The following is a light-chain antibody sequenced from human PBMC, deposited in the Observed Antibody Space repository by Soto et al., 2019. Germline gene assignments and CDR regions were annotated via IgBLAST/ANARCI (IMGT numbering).Light chain of an antibody. CDR2: DDS. CDR3: QVWDRSSDNDV. J-gene: IGLJ1*01. V-gene: IGLV3-21*02. CDR1: NIGSKS. Sequence: SALTPLPTLSSPPCQTARVIFIKNNIGSKSVHWYQQKPGQAPVLVVYDDSDRPSGIPERFSGSNSGNTATLTISRVEAGDEADYYCQVWDRSSDNDVSGTGIKGTGL.